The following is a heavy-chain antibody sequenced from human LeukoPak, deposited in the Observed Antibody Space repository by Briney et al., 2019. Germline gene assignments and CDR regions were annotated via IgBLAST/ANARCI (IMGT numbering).Heavy chain of an antibody. CDR1: GGCISSGGYS. D-gene: IGHD3-9*01. CDR3: ARGSGVLRYFDWSNGAFDI. V-gene: IGHV4-30-2*01. Sequence: PSQTLSLTCAVSGGCISSGGYSWSWIRQPPGKGLEWIGYIYHSGSTYYNPSLKSRVTISVDRSKNQFSLKLSSVTAADTAVYYCARGSGVLRYFDWSNGAFDIWGQGTMVTVSS. CDR2: IYHSGST. J-gene: IGHJ3*02.